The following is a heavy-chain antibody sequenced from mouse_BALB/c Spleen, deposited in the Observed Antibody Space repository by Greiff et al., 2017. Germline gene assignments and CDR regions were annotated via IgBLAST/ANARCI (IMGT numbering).Heavy chain of an antibody. D-gene: IGHD1-1*01. V-gene: IGHV2-6-7*01. Sequence: VKLMESGPGLVAPSQSLSITYTVSGFSLTGYGVNWVRQPPGKGLEWLGMIWGDGSTDYNSAIKSRLSISKDNSKSQVYLKMNSLQPDDTARYYCARLRLYYLDYWGQGTTLTVSS. J-gene: IGHJ2*01. CDR2: IWGDGST. CDR3: ARLRLYYLDY. CDR1: GFSLTGYG.